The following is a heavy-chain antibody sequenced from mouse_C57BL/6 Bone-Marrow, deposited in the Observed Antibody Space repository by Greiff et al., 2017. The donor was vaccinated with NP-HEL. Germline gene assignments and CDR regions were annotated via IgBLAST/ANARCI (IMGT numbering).Heavy chain of an antibody. CDR3: AREGEAQATFDAMDY. Sequence: QVQLKQPGAELVKPGASVKMSCKASGYTFTSYWITWVKQRPGQGLEWIGDIYPGSGSTNYNEKFKGKATLPVETSSSTAYMEPSSLTSEDSSVYYCAREGEAQATFDAMDYWGQGTSVTVSS. CDR2: IYPGSGST. J-gene: IGHJ4*01. V-gene: IGHV1-55*01. CDR1: GYTFTSYW. D-gene: IGHD3-2*02.